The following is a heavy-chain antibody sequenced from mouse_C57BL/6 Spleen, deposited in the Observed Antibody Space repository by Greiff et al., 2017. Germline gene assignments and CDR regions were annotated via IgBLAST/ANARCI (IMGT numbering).Heavy chain of an antibody. CDR1: GYSITSGYY. Sequence: EVHLVESGPGLVKPSQSLSLTCSVTGYSITSGYYWNWIRQFPGNKLEWMGYISYDGSNNYNPSLKNRISITRDTSKNQFFLKLNSVTTEDTATYYCARVSLYYAVDYWGQGTTLTVSS. CDR2: ISYDGSN. D-gene: IGHD2-1*01. CDR3: ARVSLYYAVDY. V-gene: IGHV3-6*01. J-gene: IGHJ2*01.